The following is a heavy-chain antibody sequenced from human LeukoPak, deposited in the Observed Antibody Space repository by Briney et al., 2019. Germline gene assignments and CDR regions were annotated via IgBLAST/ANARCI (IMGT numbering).Heavy chain of an antibody. D-gene: IGHD6-13*01. V-gene: IGHV4-59*01. CDR1: GGSISSYY. Sequence: SETLSLTCTVSGGSISSYYWSWIRQPPGKGLEWIGYIYYSGSTNYNPSLMSRVTISVDTSKNQFSLKLSSVTAADTAVYYCAKGGEQLPYYYYYYMDVWGKGTTVTVSS. CDR2: IYYSGST. CDR3: AKGGEQLPYYYYYYMDV. J-gene: IGHJ6*03.